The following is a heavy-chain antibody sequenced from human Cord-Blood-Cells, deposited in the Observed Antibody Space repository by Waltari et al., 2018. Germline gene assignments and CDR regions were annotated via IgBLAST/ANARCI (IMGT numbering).Heavy chain of an antibody. CDR1: GGSFSGYY. CDR2: INHSGST. Sequence: QVQLQQWGAGLLKPSETLSLTCAVYGGSFSGYYWSWIRQPPGKGLEWIGEINHSGSTNNNPSLKSRVTISVDTSKSQFSLKLSSVTAADTAVYYCARGRTGSQLDYWGQGTLVTVSS. D-gene: IGHD1-26*01. J-gene: IGHJ4*02. CDR3: ARGRTGSQLDY. V-gene: IGHV4-34*01.